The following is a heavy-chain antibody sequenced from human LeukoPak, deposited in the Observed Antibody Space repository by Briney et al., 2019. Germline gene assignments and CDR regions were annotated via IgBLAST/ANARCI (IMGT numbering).Heavy chain of an antibody. Sequence: GGSLRLSCAASGFTFSSYSMNWVRQAPGKGLEWVSSISSSSSYIYYADSVKGRFTISRDNAKNSLYLQMNSLRAEDTAVYYCARDARFLEWLSSAEYFQHWGQGTLVTVS. J-gene: IGHJ1*01. CDR2: ISSSSSYI. D-gene: IGHD3-3*01. CDR3: ARDARFLEWLSSAEYFQH. CDR1: GFTFSSYS. V-gene: IGHV3-21*01.